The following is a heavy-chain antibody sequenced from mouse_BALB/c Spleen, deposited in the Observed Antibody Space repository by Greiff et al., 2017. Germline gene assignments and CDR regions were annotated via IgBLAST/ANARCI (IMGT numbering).Heavy chain of an antibody. CDR1: GYAFSSYG. V-gene: IGHV1-80*01. CDR3: ASKEGGGSHYYIMDY. J-gene: IGHJ4*01. Sequence: QVHVKQSGAELVRPGSSVKISCKASGYAFSSYGMNWVKQRPGQGLEWIGQIYPGDGDTNYKGKFKGKATLTADKSASTAYMQLSSLTSEDSAVYFCASKEGGGSHYYIMDYWGQGTSVTVSS. CDR2: IYPGDGDT.